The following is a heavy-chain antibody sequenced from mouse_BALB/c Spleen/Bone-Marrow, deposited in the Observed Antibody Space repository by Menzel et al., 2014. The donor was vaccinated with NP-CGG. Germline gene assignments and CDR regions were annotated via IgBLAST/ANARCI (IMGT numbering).Heavy chain of an antibody. CDR2: ILPGSGST. J-gene: IGHJ3*01. CDR3: TRSSGSSTSWFAY. V-gene: IGHV1-9*01. Sequence: VQRVESGAELMKPGASVEISCKATGYTFSSYWIEWVKQRPGHGLEWIGEILPGSGSTDYNERFKGKATFAADTSSNTAYMQLSSLTSEDSAVYYCTRSSGSSTSWFAYWGQGTLVTVSA. D-gene: IGHD1-1*01. CDR1: GYTFSSYW.